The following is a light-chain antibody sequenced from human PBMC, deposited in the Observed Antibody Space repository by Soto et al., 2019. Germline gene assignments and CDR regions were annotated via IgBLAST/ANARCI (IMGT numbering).Light chain of an antibody. CDR3: QQYGGSPRT. CDR1: QSVSSSY. Sequence: DIVLTQSPGTLSLSPGERATLSCRASQSVSSSYLAWYQHKPGQAPRLLIYGASSRATGIPDKFSGSGSGTDFTLTISRLEPEDFGVYYCQQYGGSPRTFGGGTKVEIK. CDR2: GAS. J-gene: IGKJ4*01. V-gene: IGKV3-20*01.